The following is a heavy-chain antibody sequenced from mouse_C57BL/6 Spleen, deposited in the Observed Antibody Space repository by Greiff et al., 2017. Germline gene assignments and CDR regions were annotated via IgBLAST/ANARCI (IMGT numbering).Heavy chain of an antibody. CDR1: GYTFTSYW. CDR3: ARLLRYYYAMDD. Sequence: QVTLPPPFSYLLNPGASVKLSCKASGYTFTSYWMQWVKQRPGQGLEWIGEIDPSDSYTNYNQKFKGKATLTVDTSSSTAYMQLSSLTSEDSAVYDCARLLRYYYAMDDWGQGTSVTVSS. J-gene: IGHJ4*01. V-gene: IGHV1-50*01. CDR2: IDPSDSYT. D-gene: IGHD1-1*01.